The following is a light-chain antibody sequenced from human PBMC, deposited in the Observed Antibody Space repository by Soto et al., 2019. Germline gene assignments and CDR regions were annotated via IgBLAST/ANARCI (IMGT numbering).Light chain of an antibody. J-gene: IGKJ5*01. CDR2: DAS. V-gene: IGKV3D-20*01. CDR3: QQYAGSQIT. Sequence: EIVLTQSPGTLSLSPGERATLLCGASQSVSGNYLAWYQQKPGLAPRIVIYDASSRATGIPDRFIGSGSGTDFTLTINRLEPEDFAVYYCQQYAGSQITFGQGTRLEIK. CDR1: QSVSGNY.